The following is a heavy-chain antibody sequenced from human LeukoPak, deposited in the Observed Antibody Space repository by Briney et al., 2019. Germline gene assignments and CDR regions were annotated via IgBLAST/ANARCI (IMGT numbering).Heavy chain of an antibody. CDR3: ARGGTINPSVDTDTAMAFSLDY. Sequence: SETLSLTCAVYGGSFSGYYWSWIRQPPGKGLEWIGEVNHSGSTNYNPSLKSRVTISVDTSKNQFSLKLSSVTAADTAVYYCARGGTINPSVDTDTAMAFSLDYWGQGTLVTVSS. J-gene: IGHJ4*02. D-gene: IGHD5-18*01. V-gene: IGHV4-34*01. CDR1: GGSFSGYY. CDR2: VNHSGST.